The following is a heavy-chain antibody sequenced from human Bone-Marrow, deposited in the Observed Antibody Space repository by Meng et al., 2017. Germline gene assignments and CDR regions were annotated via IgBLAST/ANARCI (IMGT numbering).Heavy chain of an antibody. V-gene: IGHV1-69-2*01. CDR2: IDPEDGET. Sequence: EVLLVQSGAEVKKPGSTVKISCNVSGYTFTDHYIHWVQEAPGKGFEWMGLIDPEDGETRIAEKFQGRITITADTSSDRTFLQLSSLRPEDTAVYYCATSGLLGGTYYFDYWGQGTLVTVSS. CDR3: ATSGLLGGTYYFDY. J-gene: IGHJ4*02. CDR1: GYTFTDHY. D-gene: IGHD3-10*01.